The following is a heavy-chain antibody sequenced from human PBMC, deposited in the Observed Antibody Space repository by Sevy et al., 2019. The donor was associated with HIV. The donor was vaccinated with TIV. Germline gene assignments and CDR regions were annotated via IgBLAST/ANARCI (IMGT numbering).Heavy chain of an antibody. Sequence: GSLRLSCAASGFTFSSYGMHWVRQAPGKGLEWVAVIWYDGSNKYYADSVKGRFTISRDNSKNTLYLQMNSLRAEDTAVYYCAKDGVGAIYGEYYYYYMDVWGKGTTVTVSS. CDR1: GFTFSSYG. D-gene: IGHD1-26*01. J-gene: IGHJ6*03. CDR2: IWYDGSNK. CDR3: AKDGVGAIYGEYYYYYMDV. V-gene: IGHV3-33*06.